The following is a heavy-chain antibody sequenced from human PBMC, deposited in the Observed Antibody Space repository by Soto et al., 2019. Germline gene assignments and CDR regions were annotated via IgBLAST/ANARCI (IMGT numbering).Heavy chain of an antibody. Sequence: QLQLQESGPGLVKPSETLSLTCTVSGGSISSSSYYWGWIRQPPGKGLEWIGSIYYSGSTYYNPSLKSRVTISVDTSKNQFSLKLSSVTPADTGVYYCARHKAAGIDYWGQGTLVTVSS. CDR3: ARHKAAGIDY. D-gene: IGHD6-13*01. CDR1: GGSISSSSYY. V-gene: IGHV4-39*01. J-gene: IGHJ4*02. CDR2: IYYSGST.